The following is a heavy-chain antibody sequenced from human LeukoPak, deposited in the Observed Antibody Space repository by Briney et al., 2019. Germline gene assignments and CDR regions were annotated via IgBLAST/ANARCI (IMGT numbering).Heavy chain of an antibody. D-gene: IGHD2-2*02. Sequence: GGSLRLSCAASGFTFSTHAMSWVRQAPGKGLEWVSGITGSDESIYYADSVKGRFTISRDNSKNTLYLQMNSLRAEDTAVYYCAKFWGFCPDSSCYTADYWGQGTLVTVSS. J-gene: IGHJ4*02. CDR2: ITGSDESI. CDR1: GFTFSTHA. V-gene: IGHV3-23*01. CDR3: AKFWGFCPDSSCYTADY.